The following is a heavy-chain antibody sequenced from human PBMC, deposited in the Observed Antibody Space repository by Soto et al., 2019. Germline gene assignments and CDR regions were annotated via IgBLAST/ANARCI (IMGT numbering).Heavy chain of an antibody. D-gene: IGHD6-6*01. CDR1: GFTFDDYV. J-gene: IGHJ6*02. Sequence: PGGSLRLSCAASGFTFDDYVMHWVRQAPGKGLEWVSSISWMSSNIGYADAVKGWVTMTRDTSISTAYMELSRLRSDDTAVYYCARERDSSSRYYGMDVWGQGTTVTVSS. CDR3: ARERDSSSRYYGMDV. CDR2: ISWMSSNI. V-gene: IGHV3-9*01.